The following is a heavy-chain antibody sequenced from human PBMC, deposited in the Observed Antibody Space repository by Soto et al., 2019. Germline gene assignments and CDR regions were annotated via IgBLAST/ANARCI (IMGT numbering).Heavy chain of an antibody. V-gene: IGHV4-4*02. CDR3: ATYSGYEVSLGRYFDY. CDR2: IYHSGST. Sequence: ASETLSLTCAVSGGSISSSNWGRWGRQPPGKGLEWIGEIYHSGSTNYNPSLKSRVTISVDKSKNQFSLKLSSVTAADTAVYYCATYSGYEVSLGRYFDYWGQGTXVTVSS. D-gene: IGHD5-12*01. CDR1: GGSISSSNW. J-gene: IGHJ4*02.